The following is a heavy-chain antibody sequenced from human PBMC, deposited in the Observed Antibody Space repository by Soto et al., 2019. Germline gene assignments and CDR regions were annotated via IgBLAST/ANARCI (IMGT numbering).Heavy chain of an antibody. V-gene: IGHV5-51*01. Sequence: GESLKISCKGSGYSFANYCIAWVRQMPGKGLEWMGIFYSGDSDTRYSPSFQGQVVISGDKSINTAYLQWTSLKASDTAMYYCARGSSGFYDYWGQGTLITVSS. D-gene: IGHD6-19*01. CDR1: GYSFANYC. CDR3: ARGSSGFYDY. CDR2: FYSGDSDT. J-gene: IGHJ4*02.